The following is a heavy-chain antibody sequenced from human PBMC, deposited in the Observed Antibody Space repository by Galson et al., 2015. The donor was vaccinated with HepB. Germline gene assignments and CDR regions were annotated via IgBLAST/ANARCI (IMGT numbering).Heavy chain of an antibody. D-gene: IGHD3-16*01. CDR3: VRRFGGPP. V-gene: IGHV3-74*01. CDR1: GFNFSSFW. Sequence: SLRLSCAASGFNFSSFWMNWVRQVPGKGLVWVSRINSDGDYTSYADSVKGRFTMSRDNAKGTLYLQMNSLRAEDTAVYYCVRRFGGPPWGQGTLVTVSS. CDR2: INSDGDYT. J-gene: IGHJ5*02.